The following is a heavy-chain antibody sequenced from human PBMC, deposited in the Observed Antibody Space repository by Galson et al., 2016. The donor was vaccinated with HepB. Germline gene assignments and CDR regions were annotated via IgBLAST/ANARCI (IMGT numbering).Heavy chain of an antibody. Sequence: SLRLSCAVSGFIFDDYGMSWVRQVPGEGLEWVSGINWKGSGRGYADSVKGRFGISRDNGEKTLYLQMNSLRVEDTAVYYCARVGGGGWDGVLDHWGQGTLVAVSS. J-gene: IGHJ5*02. CDR3: ARVGGGGWDGVLDH. D-gene: IGHD6-19*01. CDR2: INWKGSGR. V-gene: IGHV3-20*04. CDR1: GFIFDDYG.